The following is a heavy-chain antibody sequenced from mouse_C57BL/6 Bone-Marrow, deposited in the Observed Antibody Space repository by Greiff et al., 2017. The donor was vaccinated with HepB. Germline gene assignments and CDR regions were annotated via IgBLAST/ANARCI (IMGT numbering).Heavy chain of an antibody. J-gene: IGHJ2*01. Sequence: VQLQQSGPELVKPGASVKISCKASGYAFSSSWMNWVKQRPGKGLEWIGRIYPGDGDTNYNGKFKGKATLTADKSSSTAYMQLSSLTSEDSAVYFCALNTTVVAFDYWGQGTTLTVSS. D-gene: IGHD1-1*01. V-gene: IGHV1-82*01. CDR1: GYAFSSSW. CDR2: IYPGDGDT. CDR3: ALNTTVVAFDY.